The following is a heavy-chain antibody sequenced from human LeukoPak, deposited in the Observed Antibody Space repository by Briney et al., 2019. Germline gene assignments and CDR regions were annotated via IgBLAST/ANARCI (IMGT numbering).Heavy chain of an antibody. V-gene: IGHV1-3*01. J-gene: IGHJ3*02. CDR3: ARNMGYSYGPPDAFDI. Sequence: ASVKVSCKASGYTFTSYAMHWVRQAPGQRLEWMGWINAGNGNTKYSQKFQGRVTITRDTSASTAYMELSSLRSEDTVVYYCARNMGYSYGPPDAFDIWGQGTMVTVSS. CDR1: GYTFTSYA. D-gene: IGHD5-18*01. CDR2: INAGNGNT.